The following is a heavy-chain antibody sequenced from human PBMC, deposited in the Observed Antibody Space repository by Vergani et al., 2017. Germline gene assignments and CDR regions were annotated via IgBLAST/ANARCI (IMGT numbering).Heavy chain of an antibody. J-gene: IGHJ3*02. CDR2: ISYDGSNK. D-gene: IGHD3-22*01. CDR3: ARDPTYYYDSSTNAFDI. V-gene: IGHV3-30-3*01. CDR1: GFTFSSYA. Sequence: QVQLVESGGGVVQPGRSLRLSCAASGFTFSSYAMHWVRQAPGKGLEWVAVISYDGSNKYYADSVKGRFTISRDNSKNTLYLQMNSLRAEDTAVYYCARDPTYYYDSSTNAFDIWGQGTMVTVSS.